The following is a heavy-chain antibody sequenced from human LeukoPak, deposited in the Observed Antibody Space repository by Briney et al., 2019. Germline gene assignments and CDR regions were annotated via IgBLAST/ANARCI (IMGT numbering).Heavy chain of an antibody. D-gene: IGHD6-13*01. Sequence: GRSLRLPCAASGFTFSSYGMHWVRQAPGKGLEWVAVIWYDGSNKYYADSVKGRFTISRDNSKNTLYLQMNSLRAEDTAVYYCARDKAAAGLDAFDIWGQGTMVTVSS. CDR3: ARDKAAAGLDAFDI. V-gene: IGHV3-33*01. J-gene: IGHJ3*02. CDR1: GFTFSSYG. CDR2: IWYDGSNK.